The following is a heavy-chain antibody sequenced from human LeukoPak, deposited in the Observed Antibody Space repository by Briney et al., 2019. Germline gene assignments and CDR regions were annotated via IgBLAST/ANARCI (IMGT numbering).Heavy chain of an antibody. CDR2: IIPILGIA. CDR1: GGTFSSYA. V-gene: IGHV1-69*04. Sequence: SVKVSCKASGGTFSSYAISWVRQAPGQGLEWMGRIIPILGIANYAQKFQGRVTITADKSTSTAYMELSSLRSEETAVYYCASEILPRWLLRYYYYGMDVWGQGTTVTVSS. D-gene: IGHD5-24*01. CDR3: ASEILPRWLLRYYYYGMDV. J-gene: IGHJ6*02.